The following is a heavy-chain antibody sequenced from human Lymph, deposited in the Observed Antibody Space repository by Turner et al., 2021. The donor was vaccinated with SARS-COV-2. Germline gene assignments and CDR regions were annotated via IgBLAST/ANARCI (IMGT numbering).Heavy chain of an antibody. CDR1: GGSFSGYY. D-gene: IGHD7-27*01. J-gene: IGHJ2*01. CDR2: TNHTGST. Sequence: QVQLQQWGAGRLKPSETLSPTCAVYGGSFSGYYWSSIRQPPGKGLEWIGETNHTGSTDYNPSLKSRVTISVDTAKNQFSLKLSSVSAAETAVYYCARVWVRWWYFDLWGRGTLGTVSS. CDR3: ARVWVRWWYFDL. V-gene: IGHV4-34*01.